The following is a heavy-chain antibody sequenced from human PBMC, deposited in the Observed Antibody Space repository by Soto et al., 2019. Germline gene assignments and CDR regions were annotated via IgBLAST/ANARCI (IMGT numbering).Heavy chain of an antibody. V-gene: IGHV3-66*01. J-gene: IGHJ5*02. D-gene: IGHD2-2*01. CDR1: GFTVSSNY. CDR3: ARGNRESNIVVVPAAMSP. Sequence: GGSLRLSCAASGFTVSSNYMSWVRQAPGKGLEWVSVIYSGGSTYYADSVKGRFTISRDNSKNTLYLQMNSLRAEDTAVYYCARGNRESNIVVVPAAMSPWGQGTLVTVSS. CDR2: IYSGGST.